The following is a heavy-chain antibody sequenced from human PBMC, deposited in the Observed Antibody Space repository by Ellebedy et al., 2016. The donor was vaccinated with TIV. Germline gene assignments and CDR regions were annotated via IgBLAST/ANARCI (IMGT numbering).Heavy chain of an antibody. Sequence: AASVKVSCKAAGYTFTSYGISWVRQAPGQGLEWMGWISAYNGNTNYAQKLQGRVTMTTDTSTSTAYMELRSLRSDDTAVYYCATATTFIGVDYWGQGTLVTVSS. D-gene: IGHD1-1*01. CDR1: GYTFTSYG. CDR2: ISAYNGNT. J-gene: IGHJ4*02. V-gene: IGHV1-18*01. CDR3: ATATTFIGVDY.